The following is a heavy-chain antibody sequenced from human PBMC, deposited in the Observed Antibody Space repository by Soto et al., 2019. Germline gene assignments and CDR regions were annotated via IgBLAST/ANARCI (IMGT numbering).Heavy chain of an antibody. J-gene: IGHJ4*02. D-gene: IGHD6-19*01. CDR2: TYYRSKWYN. CDR3: AREPPACLSAFDY. V-gene: IGHV6-1*01. Sequence: SQTLSLTCAISRDSFSSNIASCDWTRQSPSRGLEWLGRTYYRSKWYNDYAVSVKSRITINPDTSKNQFSLQLNSVTPDDTAVYYCAREPPACLSAFDYWGQGTLVTVSS. CDR1: RDSFSSNIAS.